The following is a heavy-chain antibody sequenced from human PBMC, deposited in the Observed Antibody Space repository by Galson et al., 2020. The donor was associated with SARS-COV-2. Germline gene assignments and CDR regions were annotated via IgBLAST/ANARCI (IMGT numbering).Heavy chain of an antibody. J-gene: IGHJ3*02. Sequence: SETLSLTCAVSGGSISSGGYSWSWIRQPPGKGLEWIWNIYHSGSTYYNPSLKSRVTISVDRSKNQFSLRLSSVTAADTAVYYCASGGTYCSSTSCSEEAFDIWGQVTMVTVSS. V-gene: IGHV4-30-2*01. CDR1: GGSISSGGYS. D-gene: IGHD2-2*01. CDR3: ASGGTYCSSTSCSEEAFDI. CDR2: IYHSGST.